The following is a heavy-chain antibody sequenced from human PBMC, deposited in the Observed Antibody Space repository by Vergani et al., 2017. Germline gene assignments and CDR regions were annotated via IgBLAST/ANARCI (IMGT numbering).Heavy chain of an antibody. CDR1: GFTFDDYG. CDR2: ITSTGATI. V-gene: IGHV3-20*04. J-gene: IGHJ5*02. Sequence: EVQLVESGGGVVRPGGSLRLSCAASGFTFDDYGMSWVRQAPGKGLEWVSSITSTGATINYADSVKGRFTISRDNAKKFLYLQMNNLRAEDTALYYCASRVSAGGGLDTWGQGTLVTVS. D-gene: IGHD2-15*01. CDR3: ASRVSAGGGLDT.